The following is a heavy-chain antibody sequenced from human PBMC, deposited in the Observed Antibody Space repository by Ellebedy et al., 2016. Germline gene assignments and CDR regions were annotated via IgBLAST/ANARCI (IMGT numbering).Heavy chain of an antibody. D-gene: IGHD1-7*01. CDR3: ATVSHISGWNYPGDFDY. J-gene: IGHJ4*02. CDR1: GYTLTELS. V-gene: IGHV1-24*01. CDR2: FDPEDGET. Sequence: ASVKVSCXVSGYTLTELSMHWVRQAPGKGLEWMGGFDPEDGETIYAQKFQGRVTMTEDTSTDTAYMELSSLRSEDTAVYYCATVSHISGWNYPGDFDYWGQGTLVTVSS.